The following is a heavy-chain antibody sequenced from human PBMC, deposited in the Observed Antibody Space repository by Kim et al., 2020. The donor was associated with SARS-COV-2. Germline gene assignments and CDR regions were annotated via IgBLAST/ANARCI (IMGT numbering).Heavy chain of an antibody. J-gene: IGHJ4*02. CDR1: GDSVSSNSAA. Sequence: SQTLSLTCAISGDSVSSNSAAWNWIRQSPSRGLEWLGRTYYRSKWYNDYAVSVKSRITINPDTSKNQFSLQLNSVTPEDTAVYYCARGVHYYGSGSLNVDYWGQGTLVTVSS. CDR3: ARGVHYYGSGSLNVDY. D-gene: IGHD3-10*01. CDR2: TYYRSKWYN. V-gene: IGHV6-1*01.